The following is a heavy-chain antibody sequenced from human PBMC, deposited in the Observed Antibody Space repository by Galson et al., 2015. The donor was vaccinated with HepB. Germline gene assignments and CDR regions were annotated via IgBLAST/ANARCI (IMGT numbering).Heavy chain of an antibody. D-gene: IGHD3-22*01. V-gene: IGHV3-53*01. J-gene: IGHJ2*01. CDR3: ARQTGSTGYYDL. CDR1: GFTVSSNY. CDR2: IYTNDNT. Sequence: SLRLSCAASGFTVSSNYMSWVRQAPGKGLEWVSVIYTNDNTYYADSVKGRFTISRDNSKNTLFLQMNSLRAEDTAVYYCARQTGSTGYYDLWGRGTLVTVSS.